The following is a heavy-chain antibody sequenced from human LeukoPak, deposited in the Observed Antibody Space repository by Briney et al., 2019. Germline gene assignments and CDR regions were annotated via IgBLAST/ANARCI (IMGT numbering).Heavy chain of an antibody. J-gene: IGHJ4*02. Sequence: GGSLRLSCAASGFTFSSYAMSWVRQAPGKGLEWVSVIYSGGSTYYADSVKGRFTISRDNSKNTLYLQMNSLRAEDTAVYYCAREWRGAFDYWGQGTLDTVSS. D-gene: IGHD4/OR15-4a*01. CDR3: AREWRGAFDY. V-gene: IGHV3-53*01. CDR2: IYSGGST. CDR1: GFTFSSYA.